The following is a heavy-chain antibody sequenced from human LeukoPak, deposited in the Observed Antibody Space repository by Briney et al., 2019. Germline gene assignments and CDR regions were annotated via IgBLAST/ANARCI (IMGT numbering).Heavy chain of an antibody. J-gene: IGHJ4*02. CDR2: IKQDGSEK. V-gene: IGHV3-7*01. Sequence: GGSLRLSCAASVFTLSSYWMSWVRQALRKGQEWVANIKQDGSEKYYVDSVKGRFTISRDNAKNSLYLQMNSLRAEDTAVYYCARDTDYGGLDWGQGTLVTVSS. CDR3: ARDTDYGGLD. CDR1: VFTLSSYW. D-gene: IGHD4-23*01.